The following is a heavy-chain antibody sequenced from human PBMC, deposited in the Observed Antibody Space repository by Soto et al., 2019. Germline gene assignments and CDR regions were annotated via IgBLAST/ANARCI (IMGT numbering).Heavy chain of an antibody. V-gene: IGHV4-39*01. CDR2: IYYSGST. CDR1: GGSISSSSYY. J-gene: IGHJ4*02. CDR3: ARRLYYDFWRGLGYYFDF. D-gene: IGHD3-3*01. Sequence: ASETLSLTCTVSGGSISSSSYYWGWIRQPPGKGLEWIGSIYYSGSTYYNPSLKSRVTISVDTSKNQFSLKLSSVTAADTAVYYCARRLYYDFWRGLGYYFDFWGQGTLVTVSS.